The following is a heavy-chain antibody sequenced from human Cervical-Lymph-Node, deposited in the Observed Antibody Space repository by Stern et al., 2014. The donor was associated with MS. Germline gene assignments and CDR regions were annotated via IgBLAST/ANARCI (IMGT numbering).Heavy chain of an antibody. Sequence: MQLVESGPGLVKPSQTLSLTCTVSGGSISSGSYYWSWIRQPAGKRLEWIGRMFSSGNTFYNPSLNSRVNLSAETPKHQFSPEVGSVTAADTAVYYCARGYRFFDDWGQGTLVTVSS. D-gene: IGHD3-16*02. J-gene: IGHJ4*02. CDR1: GGSISSGSYY. CDR3: ARGYRFFDD. CDR2: MFSSGNT. V-gene: IGHV4-61*02.